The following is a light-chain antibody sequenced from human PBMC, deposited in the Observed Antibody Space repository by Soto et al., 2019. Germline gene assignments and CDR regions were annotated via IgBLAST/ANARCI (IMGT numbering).Light chain of an antibody. CDR3: QQYLAIPRT. V-gene: IGKV3D-15*01. CDR1: QSVSSL. CDR2: DAS. J-gene: IGKJ1*01. Sequence: EIVMTQSPATLSVSPGGRATLSCRASQSVSSLFLAWYQQKPGQAPTLLIYDASTRATGVPDRFSGSGFGTDFTLTISSLQAEDVAVYYCQQYLAIPRTFGQGTKVDIK.